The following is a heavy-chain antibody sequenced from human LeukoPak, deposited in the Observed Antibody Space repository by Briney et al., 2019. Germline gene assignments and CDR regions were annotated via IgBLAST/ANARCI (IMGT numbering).Heavy chain of an antibody. Sequence: SETLSLTCTVSGGSISSYYWSWIRQPPGKGLEWIGYIYYSGSTNYNPSLKSRVTISVDTSKNQFSLKLSSVTAADTAVYYCARGGGYCSSGSCYPMNYWGQGTLVTVSS. CDR2: IYYSGST. CDR3: ARGGGYCSSGSCYPMNY. V-gene: IGHV4-59*08. CDR1: GGSISSYY. J-gene: IGHJ4*02. D-gene: IGHD2-15*01.